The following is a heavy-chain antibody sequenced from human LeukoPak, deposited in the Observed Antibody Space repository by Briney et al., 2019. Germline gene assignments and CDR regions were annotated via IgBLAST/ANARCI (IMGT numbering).Heavy chain of an antibody. CDR3: ASQIAYDAFDI. CDR2: IYCGGST. J-gene: IGHJ3*02. V-gene: IGHV4-59*01. CDR1: GGSISSYY. D-gene: IGHD2-21*01. Sequence: SETLSLTCTVSGGSISSYYWSWIRQPPGKGLEWIGYIYCGGSTNYNPSLKSRVTISVDTSKNQFSLKLSSVTAADTAVYYCASQIAYDAFDIWGQGTMVTVSS.